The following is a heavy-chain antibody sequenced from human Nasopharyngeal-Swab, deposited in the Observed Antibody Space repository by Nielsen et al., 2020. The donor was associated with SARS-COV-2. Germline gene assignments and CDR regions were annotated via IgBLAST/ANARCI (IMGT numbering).Heavy chain of an antibody. Sequence: GGSLRLSRVASGFTFSIYGMHWVRQAPGKGLEWLASIWYDGSNKYYAGSVKGRFTISRDNSKNTVYLQMNSLRGEDTAVYYCARAPSPDDSSGGGYWGQGTLVTVSS. CDR3: ARAPSPDDSSGGGY. CDR2: IWYDGSNK. D-gene: IGHD3-22*01. V-gene: IGHV3-33*01. CDR1: GFTFSIYG. J-gene: IGHJ4*02.